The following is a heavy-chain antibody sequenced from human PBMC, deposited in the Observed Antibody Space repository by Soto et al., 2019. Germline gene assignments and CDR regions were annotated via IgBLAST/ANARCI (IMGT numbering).Heavy chain of an antibody. J-gene: IGHJ4*02. Sequence: ESGGGLVQPGGSLRLSCAASGFTFSDHYMDWVRQAPGKGLEWVGRTRNKANSYTTEYAASVKGRFTISRDNSKNTLYLQMNSLRAEDTAVYYCAKSSEYSSGGAIGYWGQGTLVTVSS. V-gene: IGHV3-72*01. CDR2: TRNKANSYTT. D-gene: IGHD6-19*01. CDR1: GFTFSDHY. CDR3: AKSSEYSSGGAIGY.